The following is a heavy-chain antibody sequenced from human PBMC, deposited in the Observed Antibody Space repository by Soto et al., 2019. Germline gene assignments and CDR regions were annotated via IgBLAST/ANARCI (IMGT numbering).Heavy chain of an antibody. J-gene: IGHJ3*02. Sequence: QITLKESGPTLVKPTQTLTLTCTLSGFSFSTSGMAVGWIRQPPGKAPECLALIFWDGDKRYSPSLKTRLTLTKDTSENQVFLTMTNMDPVDSGTYYSAFRRNFVPPGGAFDIWCRGTKLTVSS. V-gene: IGHV2-5*02. CDR3: AFRRNFVPPGGAFDI. D-gene: IGHD3-10*01. CDR2: IFWDGDK. CDR1: GFSFSTSGMA.